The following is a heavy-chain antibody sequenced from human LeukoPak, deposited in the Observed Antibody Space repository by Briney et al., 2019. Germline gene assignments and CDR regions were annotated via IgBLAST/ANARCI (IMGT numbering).Heavy chain of an antibody. Sequence: ASVKVSCKASGYTFTGYYMHWVRQAPGQGLEWMGWINPNSGGTNYAQKFQGRVTMTTDTSTSTAYMELRSLRSDDTAVYYCARDWASEPIWGQGTLVTVSS. D-gene: IGHD2-2*02. CDR1: GYTFTGYY. CDR3: ARDWASEPI. J-gene: IGHJ4*02. CDR2: INPNSGGT. V-gene: IGHV1-2*02.